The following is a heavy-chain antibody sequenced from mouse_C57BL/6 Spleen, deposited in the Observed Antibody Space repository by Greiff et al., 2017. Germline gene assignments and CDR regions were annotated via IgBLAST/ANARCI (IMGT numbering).Heavy chain of an antibody. CDR3: ARGTTVVAWYFDY. CDR1: GYAFSSSW. J-gene: IGHJ2*01. D-gene: IGHD1-1*01. V-gene: IGHV1-82*01. CDR2: IYPGDGDT. Sequence: QVQLQQSGPELVKPGASVKISCKASGYAFSSSWMNWVKQRPGKGLEWIGRIYPGDGDTNYNGKFKGKATLTADKSSSTAYMQLSSLTSEDSAVYFCARGTTVVAWYFDYWGQGTTLTVSS.